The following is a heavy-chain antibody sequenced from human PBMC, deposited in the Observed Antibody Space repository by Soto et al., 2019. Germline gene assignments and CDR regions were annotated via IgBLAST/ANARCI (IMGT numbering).Heavy chain of an antibody. CDR3: ARDSTTGYHYYGMDV. V-gene: IGHV1-2*04. CDR1: GYIFTSYY. D-gene: IGHD4-4*01. CDR2: INPNSGDT. Sequence: ASVKVSCKASGYIFTSYYIHWVRQAPGQGLEWMGWINPNSGDTNYAQKFQGWVTMTRDTSISTAYMELSRLRSDDTAVYYCARDSTTGYHYYGMDVWGQGTTVTVSS. J-gene: IGHJ6*02.